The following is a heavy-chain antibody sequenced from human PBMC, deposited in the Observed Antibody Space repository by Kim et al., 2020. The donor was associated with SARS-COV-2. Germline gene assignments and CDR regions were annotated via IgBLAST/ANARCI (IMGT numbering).Heavy chain of an antibody. J-gene: IGHJ6*02. CDR1: GFTFSSYS. CDR3: ARDLGSSWYSQPLYYYGMDV. D-gene: IGHD6-13*01. V-gene: IGHV3-21*01. Sequence: GGSLRLSCAASGFTFSSYSMNWVRQAPGKGLEWVSSISSSSSYIYYADSVKGRFTISRDNAKNSLYLQMNSLRAEDTAVYYCARDLGSSWYSQPLYYYGMDVWGQGTTVTVSS. CDR2: ISSSSSYI.